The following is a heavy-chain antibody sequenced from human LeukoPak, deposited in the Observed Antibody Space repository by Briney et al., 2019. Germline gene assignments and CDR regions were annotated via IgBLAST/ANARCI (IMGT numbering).Heavy chain of an antibody. D-gene: IGHD6-6*01. J-gene: IGHJ4*02. CDR2: IWYDGSNK. CDR3: ARVHFSSSPYFDY. CDR1: GFTFSYYG. Sequence: PGGSLRLSCAASGFTFSYYGMHRVRQAPGKGLEWVAVIWYDGSNKYYADSVKGRFTISRDNSKNTLYLQMNSLRAEDTAVYYCARVHFSSSPYFDYWGQGTLVTVSS. V-gene: IGHV3-33*01.